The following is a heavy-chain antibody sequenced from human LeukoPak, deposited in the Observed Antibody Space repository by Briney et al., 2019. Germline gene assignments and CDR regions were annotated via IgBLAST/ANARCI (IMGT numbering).Heavy chain of an antibody. J-gene: IGHJ4*02. CDR3: AKGGGGVLAS. CDR2: ISGSGGNT. CDR1: RFTFSTYS. D-gene: IGHD3-16*01. Sequence: PGGSLRVSCAASRFTFSTYSMSWVRQAPGKGLEWVSSISGSGGNTYYADSVKGRFTISRDNSRNTVFLQMNSLKADDTAVYYCAKGGGGVLASWGQGTLVTVSS. V-gene: IGHV3-23*01.